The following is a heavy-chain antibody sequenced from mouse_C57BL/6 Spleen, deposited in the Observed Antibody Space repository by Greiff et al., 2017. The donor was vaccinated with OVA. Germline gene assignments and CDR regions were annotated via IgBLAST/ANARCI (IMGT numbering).Heavy chain of an antibody. CDR3: ARGGNYGGYFDV. D-gene: IGHD2-1*01. J-gene: IGHJ1*03. V-gene: IGHV1-69*01. Sequence: QVQLQQPGAELVMPGASVKLSCKASGYTFTSYWMHWVKQRPGQGLEWIGEIDPSDSYTNYNQKFKGKSTLTVDKSSSTAYMQLSSLTSQDSAVYYCARGGNYGGYFDVWGTGTTVTVSS. CDR2: IDPSDSYT. CDR1: GYTFTSYW.